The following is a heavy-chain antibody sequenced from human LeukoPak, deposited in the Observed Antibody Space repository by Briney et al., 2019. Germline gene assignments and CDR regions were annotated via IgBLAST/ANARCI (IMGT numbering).Heavy chain of an antibody. V-gene: IGHV3-33*01. J-gene: IGHJ5*02. Sequence: TGGSLRLSCAASGSSFSNHGMHWVRQAPGKRLEWVAVIWDDGNNKRYANSVNGRFTISRDNSENTLYLQMNGLTAEDTAMYYCARDSYQDYYGRFDPWGQGTLVIVSS. CDR1: GSSFSNHG. D-gene: IGHD3-10*01. CDR2: IWDDGNNK. CDR3: ARDSYQDYYGRFDP.